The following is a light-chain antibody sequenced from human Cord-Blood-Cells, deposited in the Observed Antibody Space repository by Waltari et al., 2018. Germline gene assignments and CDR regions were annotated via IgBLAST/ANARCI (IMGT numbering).Light chain of an antibody. J-gene: IGLJ3*02. CDR1: SSDVGGLNY. CDR2: DVS. Sequence: QSALTQPASVSGSPGQSITIPRTRTSSDVGGLNYVSWYHQDPGKAPKLMIYDVSKRPSGVSNRFSGSKSGNTASLTISGLQAEDEADYYCSSYTSSSGVFGGGTKLTVL. CDR3: SSYTSSSGV. V-gene: IGLV2-14*01.